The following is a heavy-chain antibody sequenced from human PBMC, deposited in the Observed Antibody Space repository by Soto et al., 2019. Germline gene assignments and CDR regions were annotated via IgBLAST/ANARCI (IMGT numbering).Heavy chain of an antibody. V-gene: IGHV1-3*01. CDR2: INPAIGHT. D-gene: IGHD1-26*01. Sequence: QVQLVQSGAEVKKPGASVKVFCEASGYTFTTYALHWVRQAPGQRREGMAGINPAIGHTKYSKKVQDRVTMTRDTSASTGYMELSSPRSEDTAVYYCGRAVVGATGEILYNAMDVWGQGTTVTVS. J-gene: IGHJ6*02. CDR3: GRAVVGATGEILYNAMDV. CDR1: GYTFTTYA.